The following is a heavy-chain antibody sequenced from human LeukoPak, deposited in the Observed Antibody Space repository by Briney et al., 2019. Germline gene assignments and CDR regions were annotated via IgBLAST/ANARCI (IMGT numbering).Heavy chain of an antibody. CDR1: GFTVSSNY. D-gene: IGHD4-11*01. Sequence: GGSLRLSCAASGFTVSSNYMSWVRQAPGKGLEWVSVIYSGGSTYYADSVKGRFTISRDNSKNTLYLQMNSLRAEDTAVHYCAREPTTVSPPGWGQGTLVTVSS. J-gene: IGHJ4*02. CDR2: IYSGGST. V-gene: IGHV3-66*01. CDR3: AREPTTVSPPG.